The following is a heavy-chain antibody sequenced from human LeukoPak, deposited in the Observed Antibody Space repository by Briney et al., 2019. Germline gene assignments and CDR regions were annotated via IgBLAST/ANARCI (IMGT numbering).Heavy chain of an antibody. CDR3: AKADDFWSGYLDY. Sequence: GGSLRLSCAASGFTFSSYAMHWVRQAPGKGLEWVAVISYDGSNKYYADSVKGRFTISRDNSKNTLYLQMNSLRAEDTAVYYCAKADDFWSGYLDYWGQGTLVTVSS. CDR1: GFTFSSYA. CDR2: ISYDGSNK. D-gene: IGHD3-3*01. J-gene: IGHJ4*02. V-gene: IGHV3-30-3*01.